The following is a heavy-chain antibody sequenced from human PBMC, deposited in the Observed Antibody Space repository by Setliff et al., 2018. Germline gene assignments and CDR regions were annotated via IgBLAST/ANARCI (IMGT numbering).Heavy chain of an antibody. CDR2: INPNSGGA. CDR1: GYTFAGYY. V-gene: IGHV1-2*02. Sequence: GASVKVSCKASGYTFAGYYMHWVRQAPGQGLEWMGWINPNSGGANYAQKFQGRVTMTRDTSISTGYMELSRLRSDDTAVYFCSRLVRFCTRTVCQRLSGDDYWGQGTLVTVSS. D-gene: IGHD3-10*01. J-gene: IGHJ4*02. CDR3: SRLVRFCTRTVCQRLSGDDY.